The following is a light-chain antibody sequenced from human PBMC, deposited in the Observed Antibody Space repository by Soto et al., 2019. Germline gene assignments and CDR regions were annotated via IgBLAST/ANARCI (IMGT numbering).Light chain of an antibody. CDR1: SSNIGAGYD. CDR3: QSYDSSLSGYNV. Sequence: QSALTQPPSVSGAPGQRVTISCTGSSSNIGAGYDVHWYQQLPGTAPKLLIYGNSNRPSGVPDRFSGSKSGTSASLAITGLQAEDEAYYYCQSYDSSLSGYNVFGTGTKITDL. CDR2: GNS. J-gene: IGLJ1*01. V-gene: IGLV1-40*01.